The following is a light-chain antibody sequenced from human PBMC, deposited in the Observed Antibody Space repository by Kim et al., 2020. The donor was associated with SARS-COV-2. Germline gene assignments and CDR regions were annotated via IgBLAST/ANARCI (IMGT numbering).Light chain of an antibody. V-gene: IGKV3-15*01. CDR1: QSISTN. Sequence: VAPGEGATLSCRASQSISTNLAWYQQKPGQTPRLLMYDASARAPGIPARFGGSGSGTDFTLTISSLQSEDFAVYYCQQYHFWPPHTFGQGTKLE. J-gene: IGKJ2*01. CDR2: DAS. CDR3: QQYHFWPPHT.